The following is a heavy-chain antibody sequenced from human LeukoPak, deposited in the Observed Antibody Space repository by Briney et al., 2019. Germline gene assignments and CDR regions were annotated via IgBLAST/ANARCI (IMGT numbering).Heavy chain of an antibody. D-gene: IGHD3-16*01. V-gene: IGHV1-2*02. CDR1: GYTFTDYY. CDR3: ARGVPGRPLYYYYYMDV. Sequence: GASVKVSCKASGYTFTDYYIQWVRQAPGQGLEWMGWIDPNSGGTDYAQKFQGRVTMTRDTSISTAYMELSSLTSDDTAVYYCARGVPGRPLYYYYYMDVWGKGTTVTVSS. CDR2: IDPNSGGT. J-gene: IGHJ6*03.